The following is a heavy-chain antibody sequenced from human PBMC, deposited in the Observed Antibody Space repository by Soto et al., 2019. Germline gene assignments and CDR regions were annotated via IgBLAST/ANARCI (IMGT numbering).Heavy chain of an antibody. CDR1: GFTFSSYG. J-gene: IGHJ6*03. D-gene: IGHD3-10*01. Sequence: GGSLRLSCAASGFTFSSYGMHWVRQAPGKGLEWVAVIWYDGSNKYYADSVKGRFTISRDNSKNTLYLQMNSLRAEDTAVYYCARAVEGHYGSGRPVYYYYYYYMDVWGKGTTVTVSS. CDR3: ARAVEGHYGSGRPVYYYYYYYMDV. CDR2: IWYDGSNK. V-gene: IGHV3-33*01.